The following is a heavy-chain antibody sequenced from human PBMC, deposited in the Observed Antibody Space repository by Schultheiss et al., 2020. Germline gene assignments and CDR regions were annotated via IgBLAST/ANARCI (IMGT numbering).Heavy chain of an antibody. CDR2: ISAYNGNT. D-gene: IGHD3-22*01. V-gene: IGHV1-69*13. CDR3: ARWKWLFYYYYGMDV. Sequence: SVKVSCKASGGTFSSYAISWVRQAPGQGLEWMGWISAYNGNTNYAQKFQGRVTITADESTSTAYMELSSLRSEDTAVYYCARWKWLFYYYYGMDVWGQGTTVTVSS. CDR1: GGTFSSYA. J-gene: IGHJ6*02.